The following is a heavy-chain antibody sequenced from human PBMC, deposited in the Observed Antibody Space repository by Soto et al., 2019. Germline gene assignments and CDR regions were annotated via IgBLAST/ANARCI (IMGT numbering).Heavy chain of an antibody. CDR1: GFTFSSFH. Sequence: PGGSLRLSCTASGFTFSSFHMNWVRQAPGRGLEWVAYITSSSDTIYYSDSVKGRFTISRDNGKNSLFLQMNSLRDEDTAVYYCARGQYYDFWSAYDYWGQGALVTVSS. D-gene: IGHD3-3*01. CDR2: ITSSSDTI. J-gene: IGHJ4*02. CDR3: ARGQYYDFWSAYDY. V-gene: IGHV3-48*02.